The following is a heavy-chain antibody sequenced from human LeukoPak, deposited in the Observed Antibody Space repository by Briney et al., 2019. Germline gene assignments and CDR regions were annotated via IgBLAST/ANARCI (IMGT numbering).Heavy chain of an antibody. CDR1: GYSFTYYW. D-gene: IGHD2-15*01. J-gene: IGHJ4*02. CDR2: IDPSDSYT. Sequence: KSGESLKISCKGSGYSFTYYWISWVRQMPGKGLEWMGRIDPSDSYTNYSPSFHGHVTISADKSLSTAYLQWSSLKASDTAVYYCARRGSCIGGSCYSYWGQGTLVTVSS. V-gene: IGHV5-10-1*01. CDR3: ARRGSCIGGSCYSY.